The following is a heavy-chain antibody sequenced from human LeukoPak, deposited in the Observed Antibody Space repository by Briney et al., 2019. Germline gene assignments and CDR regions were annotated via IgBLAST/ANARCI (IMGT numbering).Heavy chain of an antibody. CDR1: AYTFTNYY. J-gene: IGHJ4*02. V-gene: IGHV1-46*03. Sequence: PGASVKISCKTSAYTFTNYYMHWVRQAPGQGLEWMGIINPSTGSPTYAQKFQGRVTLTRDTSPSTAFMELSSLKSDDTAVYYCGREDNWGSPSFVYWGQGTLVTVSS. D-gene: IGHD7-27*01. CDR3: GREDNWGSPSFVY. CDR2: INPSTGSP.